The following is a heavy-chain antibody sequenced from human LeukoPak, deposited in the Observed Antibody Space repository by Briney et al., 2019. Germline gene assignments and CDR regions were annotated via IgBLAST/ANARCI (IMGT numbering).Heavy chain of an antibody. V-gene: IGHV4-34*01. CDR2: INHSGST. CDR1: GGSFSGYY. J-gene: IGHJ4*02. CDR3: ARAVRDYYDSSGSFDY. D-gene: IGHD3-22*01. Sequence: SETLSLTCAVYGGSFSGYYWSWIRQPPGKGLEWIGEINHSGSTNYNPSLKSRVTISVDTSKNQFSLKLSSVTAADTAVYYCARAVRDYYDSSGSFDYWGQGTLVTVSP.